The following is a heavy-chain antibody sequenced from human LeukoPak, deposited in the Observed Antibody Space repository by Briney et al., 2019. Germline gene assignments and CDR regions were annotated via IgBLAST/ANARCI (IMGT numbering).Heavy chain of an antibody. CDR3: ARDYGRDGYNSQGY. Sequence: PGGSLRLSCAASGFTFDDSGMNWVRQAPGKGLEWVSGINYSGDNTRYADSVKGRFTISRDNAKNSLYLQMNSLRAEDTAVYYCARDYGRDGYNSQGYWGQGTLVTVSS. D-gene: IGHD5-24*01. V-gene: IGHV3-20*04. CDR2: INYSGDNT. J-gene: IGHJ4*02. CDR1: GFTFDDSG.